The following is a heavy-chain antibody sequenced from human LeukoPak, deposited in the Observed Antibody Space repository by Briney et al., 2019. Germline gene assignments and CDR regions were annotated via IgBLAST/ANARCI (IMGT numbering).Heavy chain of an antibody. D-gene: IGHD3-10*01. V-gene: IGHV2-5*02. Sequence: GPTLVNPTQTLTLTCTFSGFSLSTSGVAVGWIRQPPGKALEWLALIYWDDDKRYSPSLKSRLTITKDTSKNQVVLTMTNMDPVDTATYYCARTYYCDLGSSSFDYWGQGTLVTVSS. CDR2: IYWDDDK. J-gene: IGHJ4*02. CDR3: ARTYYCDLGSSSFDY. CDR1: GFSLSTSGVA.